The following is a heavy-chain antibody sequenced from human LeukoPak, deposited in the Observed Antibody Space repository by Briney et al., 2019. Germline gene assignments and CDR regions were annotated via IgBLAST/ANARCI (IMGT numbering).Heavy chain of an antibody. CDR2: IKQDGSEK. CDR1: GFTFSSYG. Sequence: GGSLRLSCAASGFTFSSYGMHWVRQAPGKGLEWVANIKQDGSEKYYVDSVKGRFTISRDNAKNSLYLQMTSLRAEDTALYYCARTPIAVATNWFDPWGQGTLVTVSS. V-gene: IGHV3-7*03. D-gene: IGHD6-19*01. CDR3: ARTPIAVATNWFDP. J-gene: IGHJ5*02.